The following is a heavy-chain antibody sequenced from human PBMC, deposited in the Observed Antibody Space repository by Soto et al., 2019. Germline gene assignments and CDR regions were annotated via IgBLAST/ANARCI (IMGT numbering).Heavy chain of an antibody. CDR2: IYHSGDT. Sequence: SETLSLTCAVSGASISSSNWWTWVCQSPGKGLEWIGEIYHSGDTNNNPSLKSRVTTSVDKSKNHFSLRLTSVTAADTAVYYCTTKPGGLNFGFKYWGQGALVTVSS. CDR3: TTKPGGLNFGFKY. D-gene: IGHD3-10*01. CDR1: GASISSSNW. J-gene: IGHJ4*02. V-gene: IGHV4-4*02.